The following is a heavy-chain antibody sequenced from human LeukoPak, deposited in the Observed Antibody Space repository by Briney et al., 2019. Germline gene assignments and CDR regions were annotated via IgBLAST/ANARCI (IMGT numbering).Heavy chain of an antibody. V-gene: IGHV3-23*01. J-gene: IGHJ4*02. CDR1: GLTFSSYV. CDR2: ISGCGGST. Sequence: GGPLPLSCAVSGLTFSSYVMSWLRQPPGKGLAWVSTISGCGGSTYFEDSVKGRFTISRGNSQNTLYPQMNSLRAEHTAVYYCAKVVGATTRGYFDYWGEGTLVTVSS. D-gene: IGHD1-26*01. CDR3: AKVVGATTRGYFDY.